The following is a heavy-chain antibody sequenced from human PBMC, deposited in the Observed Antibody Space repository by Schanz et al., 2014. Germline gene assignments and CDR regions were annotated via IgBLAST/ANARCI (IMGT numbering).Heavy chain of an antibody. CDR1: GFTFNDYY. Sequence: VQLVESGGGLVQPGGSLRFSCAASGFTFNDYYMNWIRQAPGKGLEWVSYISGSDNYINYADSVKGRFTISRDNAKNSLFLLMSSLRAEDSAVYYCARGARQYSGSYSPSDYWGQGTLVTVSS. CDR3: ARGARQYSGSYSPSDY. V-gene: IGHV3-11*06. CDR2: ISGSDNYI. D-gene: IGHD1-26*01. J-gene: IGHJ4*02.